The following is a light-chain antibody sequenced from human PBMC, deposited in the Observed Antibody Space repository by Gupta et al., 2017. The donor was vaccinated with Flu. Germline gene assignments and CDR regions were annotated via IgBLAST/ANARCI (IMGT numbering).Light chain of an antibody. CDR1: TLGGKY. CDR3: QAGGSTTGV. Sequence: SFAWRQPPSVSVSPGQTATITCSGATLGGKYVSWYQQKAGQSPFLVIYKDNKRPAGTPERFSGSTSGNTATLTIRVTQAMDEDDYYCQAGGSTTGVFGGGTRLTVL. CDR2: KDN. J-gene: IGLJ3*02. V-gene: IGLV3-1*01.